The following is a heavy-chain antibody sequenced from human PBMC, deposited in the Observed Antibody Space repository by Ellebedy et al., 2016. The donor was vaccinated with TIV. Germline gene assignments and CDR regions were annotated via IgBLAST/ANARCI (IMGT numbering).Heavy chain of an antibody. J-gene: IGHJ4*02. CDR1: GYTFTNYD. V-gene: IGHV1-8*02. CDR3: AGVGRLGWRSYYFYY. Sequence: AASVKVSCKASGYTFTNYDIDWVRQATGQGLEWMGWMNPNSGKTGYAQKFQGRVTMTWNTSINTAYMELSSLIFDDTAVYFCAGVGRLGWRSYYFYYWGQGTLVAVSS. D-gene: IGHD7-27*01. CDR2: MNPNSGKT.